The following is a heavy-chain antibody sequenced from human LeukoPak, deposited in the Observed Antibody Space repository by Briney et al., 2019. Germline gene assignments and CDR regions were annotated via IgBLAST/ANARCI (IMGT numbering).Heavy chain of an antibody. CDR3: ARGHIGTYHYFDY. J-gene: IGHJ4*02. CDR1: GFTVSSSY. D-gene: IGHD1-26*01. CDR2: IYSGGTT. V-gene: IGHV3-53*01. Sequence: RGSLRLSCAASGFTVSSSYVSWVRQAPEKGLEWVSVIYSGGTTYYADSVKGRFTISRDNSMNALYLQMNSLRAEDTALYYCARGHIGTYHYFDYWGQGTLVTVSS.